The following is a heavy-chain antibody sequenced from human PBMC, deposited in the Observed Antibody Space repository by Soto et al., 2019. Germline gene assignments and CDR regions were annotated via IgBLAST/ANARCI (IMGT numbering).Heavy chain of an antibody. D-gene: IGHD3-9*01. CDR1: GFNFTYNA. Sequence: QEQLVESGGGVVRPGKSLRLSCEASGFNFTYNAMHWVRQAPSKGLEWVAVISFNGRKKFYARSVKGRFTISRDNSKKTLYLQINNLRPGDTAVYYCARDWLRRDDILTPSWNFNLWGQGTLVTAS. CDR3: ARDWLRRDDILTPSWNFNL. CDR2: ISFNGRKK. V-gene: IGHV3-30*04. J-gene: IGHJ2*01.